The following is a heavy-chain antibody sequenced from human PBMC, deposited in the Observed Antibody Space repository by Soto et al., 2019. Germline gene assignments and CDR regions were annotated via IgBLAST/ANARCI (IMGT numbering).Heavy chain of an antibody. CDR2: ISYDGSNK. CDR3: ARYSGKYQGPIDY. V-gene: IGHV3-30*03. CDR1: GSTFSHYG. Sequence: QVQLVESGGGVVQPGRSLRPSCAASGSTFSHYGIHWVRQAPGKGLEWLAVISYDGSNKHYADSVKGRFTVSRDNSKNALYLQMNSLRAEDTAVYFCARYSGKYQGPIDYWGQGTLVNVSS. J-gene: IGHJ4*02. D-gene: IGHD1-26*01.